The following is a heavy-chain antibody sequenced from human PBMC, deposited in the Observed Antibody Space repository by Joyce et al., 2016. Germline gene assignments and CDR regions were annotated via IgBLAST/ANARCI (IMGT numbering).Heavy chain of an antibody. CDR1: GFTFDVYA. J-gene: IGHJ4*02. CDR3: AKDSLGYYDRSGYFDS. CDR2: ISWNSGGI. Sequence: EVQLVESGGGLVQPGRSLRLSCAVSGFTFDVYAMHWVRQAPGKGLEWVSGISWNSGGIGYADYVKGRFTISRDNAKKSLYLQMSGLRAEDTALYYCAKDSLGYYDRSGYFDSWGQGTLVTVS. D-gene: IGHD3-22*01. V-gene: IGHV3-9*01.